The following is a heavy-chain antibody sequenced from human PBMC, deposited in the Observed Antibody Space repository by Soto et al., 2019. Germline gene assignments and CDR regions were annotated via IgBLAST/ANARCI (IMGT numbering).Heavy chain of an antibody. CDR2: INGGNGDT. CDR3: ARGNLARRKHLDF. V-gene: IGHV1-3*01. CDR1: GYSLTNFA. Sequence: QVQLVQSETEVKKPGDSVRVSCRASGYSLTNFAMHWVRRAPGHRLEWMGWINGGNGDTRFSHEFQGRVAITRDTSANTAYMTLTSLRSADTAVYYCARGNLARRKHLDFCGQGTLAIVSS. J-gene: IGHJ4*02.